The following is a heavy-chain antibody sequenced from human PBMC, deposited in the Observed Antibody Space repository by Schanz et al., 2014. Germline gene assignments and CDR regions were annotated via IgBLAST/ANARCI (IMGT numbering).Heavy chain of an antibody. V-gene: IGHV3-21*01. Sequence: VQLVDSGGGLVKPGGSLRLSCVASGFAFSSFAMTWVRQAPGRGLEWVSPISTSGTYMYIADSLKGRLTISRDNAKNTLYLQMNTLRAEDTAVYYCARKMKVGVYGGKGHDSLDIWGQGTMVTVSS. J-gene: IGHJ3*02. D-gene: IGHD3-22*01. CDR2: ISTSGTYM. CDR3: ARKMKVGVYGGKGHDSLDI. CDR1: GFAFSSFA.